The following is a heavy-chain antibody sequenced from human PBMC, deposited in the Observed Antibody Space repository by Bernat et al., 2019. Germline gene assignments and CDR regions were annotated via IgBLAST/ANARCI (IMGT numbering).Heavy chain of an antibody. D-gene: IGHD6-13*01. V-gene: IGHV1-69*06. CDR2: IIPIFGTA. Sequence: QVQLVQSGAEVKKPGSSVKVSCKASGGTFSSYAISWVRQAPGQGLEWMGGIIPIFGTANYAQKFQGRVTITADKSTSTAYMELSSLRSEDTAVYYCASWPDMRLAAAGTSKYAHFDYWGQGTLVTVSS. CDR1: GGTFSSYA. CDR3: ASWPDMRLAAAGTSKYAHFDY. J-gene: IGHJ4*02.